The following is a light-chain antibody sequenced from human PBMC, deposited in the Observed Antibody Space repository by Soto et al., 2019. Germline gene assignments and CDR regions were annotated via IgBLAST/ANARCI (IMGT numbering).Light chain of an antibody. Sequence: QSALTQPASVSGSPGQSITISCTGTSSDVGGYDYVSWYQQHPDKAPKLMIYEVSNRPSGVSSRFSGSKSGNTASLTISGLQAEDEADYYCSSYTSSNTLYVFCTGTKLTVL. CDR3: SSYTSSNTLYV. CDR2: EVS. CDR1: SSDVGGYDY. V-gene: IGLV2-14*01. J-gene: IGLJ1*01.